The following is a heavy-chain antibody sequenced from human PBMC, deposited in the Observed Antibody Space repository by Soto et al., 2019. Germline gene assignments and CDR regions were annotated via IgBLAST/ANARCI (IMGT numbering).Heavy chain of an antibody. CDR1: GGSFSGYY. V-gene: IGHV4-34*01. Sequence: SETLSLTCAVYGGSFSGYYWGWIRQPPGKGLEWIGEINHSGSSNYSPSLKSRFTISVDTSKNQFSLKLSSVTAADTAVYYCARARGYCSGGSCRFFDYWGQETLVTVSS. D-gene: IGHD2-15*01. CDR2: INHSGSS. J-gene: IGHJ4*02. CDR3: ARARGYCSGGSCRFFDY.